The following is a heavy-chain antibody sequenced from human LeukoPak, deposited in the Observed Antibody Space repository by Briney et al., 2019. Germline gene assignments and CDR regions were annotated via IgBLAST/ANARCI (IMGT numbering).Heavy chain of an antibody. J-gene: IGHJ4*02. CDR2: IYHSGST. V-gene: IGHV4-38-2*01. CDR1: GYSISSGYY. D-gene: IGHD2-8*01. Sequence: SETLSLTCAVSGYSISSGYYWGRIRQPPGKGLEWIATIYHSGSTYYNPSLKSRVTISVDTSKNQLSLKLSSVTAADTAVYFCSRLSGYCTNGVCYTAFDYWGQGTLVTVSS. CDR3: SRLSGYCTNGVCYTAFDY.